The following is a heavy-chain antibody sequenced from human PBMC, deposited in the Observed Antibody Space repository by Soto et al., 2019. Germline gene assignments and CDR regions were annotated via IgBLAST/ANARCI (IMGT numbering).Heavy chain of an antibody. V-gene: IGHV3-30*18. D-gene: IGHD3-10*01. Sequence: GGSLRLSCAASGFTFSSYGMHWVRQAPGKGLEWVAVISYDGSNKYYADSVKGRFTISRDNSKNTLYLQMNSLRAEDTAVYYCAKDVGYYGSGEGVDHWGQGTLVTVSS. CDR1: GFTFSSYG. CDR2: ISYDGSNK. CDR3: AKDVGYYGSGEGVDH. J-gene: IGHJ4*02.